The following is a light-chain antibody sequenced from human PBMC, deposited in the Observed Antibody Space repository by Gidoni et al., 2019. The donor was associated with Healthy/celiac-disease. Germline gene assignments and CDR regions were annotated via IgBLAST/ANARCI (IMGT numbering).Light chain of an antibody. Sequence: EIVLPQSPGTLSLSPGEIATLSFRASQSVSSSYLAWYQQKPGQAPRLLIYGASSRATGIPDRFSGSGSGTDFTLTISRLEPEDFAVYYCQQYGSSPYTFGQGTKLEIK. V-gene: IGKV3-20*01. CDR2: GAS. CDR1: QSVSSSY. CDR3: QQYGSSPYT. J-gene: IGKJ2*01.